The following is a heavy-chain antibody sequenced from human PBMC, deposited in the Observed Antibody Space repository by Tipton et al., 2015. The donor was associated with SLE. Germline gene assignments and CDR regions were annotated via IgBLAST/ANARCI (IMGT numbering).Heavy chain of an antibody. V-gene: IGHV4-59*01. D-gene: IGHD1-14*01. Sequence: LRLSCTVSGGFISNYYWGWVRQSPGKGLDWIGNIHYTGGTNYNPSLRSRVTISVDTSKNQFSLNVTSTTAADTAVYYCARGTTTRTQLWSHLFDFWGRGALVTVSS. CDR3: ARGTTTRTQLWSHLFDF. CDR2: IHYTGGT. CDR1: GGFISNYY. J-gene: IGHJ4*02.